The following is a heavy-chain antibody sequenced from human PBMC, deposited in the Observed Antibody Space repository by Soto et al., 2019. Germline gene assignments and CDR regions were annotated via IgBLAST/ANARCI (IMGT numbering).Heavy chain of an antibody. CDR2: IYPLSVGT. CDR3: ARSTPNFDSPQGLDP. Sequence: QVQLVQSGAEVRKPGASVKVSCKASGYIFSDYYIHWVRQAPGQGLEWMGWIYPLSVGTNYARNYAERVNVTGDTSTTTPYMEFTSLRDDYTAVYYCARSTPNFDSPQGLDPWAQGTLVTVS. V-gene: IGHV1-2*02. CDR1: GYIFSDYY. J-gene: IGHJ5*02. D-gene: IGHD3-22*01.